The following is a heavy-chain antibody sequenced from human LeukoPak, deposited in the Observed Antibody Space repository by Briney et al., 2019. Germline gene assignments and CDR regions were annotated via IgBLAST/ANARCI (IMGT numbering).Heavy chain of an antibody. D-gene: IGHD5-24*01. CDR2: IYYSGST. V-gene: IGHV4-39*07. Sequence: SETLSLTCTVSGGSISSSSYYWGWIRQPPGKGLEWIESIYYSGSTYYNPSLKSRVTISVDTSKNQFSLKLSSVTAADTAVYYCARDKRWLPFDYWGQGTLVTVSS. J-gene: IGHJ4*02. CDR3: ARDKRWLPFDY. CDR1: GGSISSSSYY.